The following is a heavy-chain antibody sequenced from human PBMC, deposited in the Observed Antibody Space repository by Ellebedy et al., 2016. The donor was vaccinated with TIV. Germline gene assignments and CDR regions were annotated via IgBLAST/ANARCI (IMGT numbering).Heavy chain of an antibody. Sequence: GGSLRLSXVVSGFTFSIYWIHWFRQAPGKGLVWVSRINSDGSSPSYADSVRGRFTISRDNAKNTLYLQMNSLRAEDTAVYYCASFSPSPCWGQGTLVTVSS. CDR3: ASFSPSPC. CDR1: GFTFSIYW. J-gene: IGHJ4*02. V-gene: IGHV3-74*01. CDR2: INSDGSSP. D-gene: IGHD2/OR15-2a*01.